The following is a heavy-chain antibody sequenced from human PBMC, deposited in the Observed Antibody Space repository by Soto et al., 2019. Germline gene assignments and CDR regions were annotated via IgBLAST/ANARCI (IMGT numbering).Heavy chain of an antibody. CDR1: GGSISSGGYY. CDR2: IYYSGST. CDR3: ARESSSSRIDY. D-gene: IGHD6-6*01. Sequence: QVQLQESGPGLVKPSQTLSLTCTVSGGSISSGGYYWSGIRQHPGKGLEWIGYIYYSGSTYYNPSLKSRVTISVDTSKNPFSLKLSSVTAADTAVYYCARESSSSRIDYWGQGTLVTVSS. V-gene: IGHV4-31*03. J-gene: IGHJ4*02.